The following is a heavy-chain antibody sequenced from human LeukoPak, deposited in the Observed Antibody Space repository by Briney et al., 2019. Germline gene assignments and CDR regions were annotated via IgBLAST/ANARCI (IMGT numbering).Heavy chain of an antibody. J-gene: IGHJ5*02. CDR1: GGSISSYY. Sequence: PSETLSLTCTVSGGSISSYYWSWIRQPPGKGLEWIGYIYYSGSTNYNPSLKSRVTISVDTSKNQFSLKLSSVTAADTAVYYCARVGPGNYYDSSGSPTNNWFDPWGQGTLVTVSS. V-gene: IGHV4-59*01. CDR3: ARVGPGNYYDSSGSPTNNWFDP. CDR2: IYYSGST. D-gene: IGHD3-22*01.